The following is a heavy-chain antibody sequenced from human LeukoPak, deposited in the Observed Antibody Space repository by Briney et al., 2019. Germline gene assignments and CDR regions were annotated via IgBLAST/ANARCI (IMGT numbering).Heavy chain of an antibody. CDR3: AKDLISGWHFRLFDY. D-gene: IGHD6-19*01. Sequence: PGGSLRLSCAASGFSVSGHYMSWVRQAPGKGLEWVSVLYSGGDTYYADSVKGRFTISRDNSKNTLYLQMNSLRAEDTAVYYCAKDLISGWHFRLFDYWGQGTLVTVSS. V-gene: IGHV3-66*01. J-gene: IGHJ4*02. CDR1: GFSVSGHY. CDR2: LYSGGDT.